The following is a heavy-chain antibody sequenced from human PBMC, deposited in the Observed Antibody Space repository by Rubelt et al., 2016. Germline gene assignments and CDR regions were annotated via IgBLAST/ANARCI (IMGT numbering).Heavy chain of an antibody. J-gene: IGHJ4*02. Sequence: QVQVQQWGAGLLKPSETLSLTCAVYGGSFRGYYWSWIRQPPGKGLEWIGSIYYSGSTYYNPSLKSRVTISVDTSKNQFSLKLRSVTAADTAVYYCARLSQWLVLIYVDYWGQGTLVTVSS. D-gene: IGHD6-19*01. V-gene: IGHV4-34*01. CDR2: IYYSGST. CDR3: ARLSQWLVLIYVDY. CDR1: GGSFRGYY.